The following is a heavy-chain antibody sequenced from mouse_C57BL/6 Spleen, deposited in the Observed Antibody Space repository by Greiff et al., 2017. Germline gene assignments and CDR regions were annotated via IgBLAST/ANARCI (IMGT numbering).Heavy chain of an antibody. V-gene: IGHV5-17*01. Sequence: EVKLQESGGGLVKPGGSLKLSCAASGFTFSDYGMHWVRQAPEKGLEWVAYISSGSSTIYYADTVKGRFTISRDNAKNTLFLQMTSLRSEDTAMYYCARGVKRYFDVWGTGTTVTVSS. J-gene: IGHJ1*03. CDR1: GFTFSDYG. D-gene: IGHD1-3*01. CDR3: ARGVKRYFDV. CDR2: ISSGSSTI.